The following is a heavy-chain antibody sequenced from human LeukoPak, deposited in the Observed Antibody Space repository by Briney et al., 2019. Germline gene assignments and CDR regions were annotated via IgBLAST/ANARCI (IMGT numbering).Heavy chain of an antibody. V-gene: IGHV3-48*04. CDR2: ISGGGSTI. J-gene: IGHJ4*02. CDR1: GFTLSAYS. D-gene: IGHD2-15*01. CDR3: ARLYCRGGTCYSWYDY. Sequence: GGSLRLSCAASGFTLSAYSMNWVRQAPGKGLEWVSYISGGGSTIYYADSVKRRFTISRNNAKNLLYVQMNILRAEDTAVYYCARLYCRGGTCYSWYDYWGQGTLVSVSS.